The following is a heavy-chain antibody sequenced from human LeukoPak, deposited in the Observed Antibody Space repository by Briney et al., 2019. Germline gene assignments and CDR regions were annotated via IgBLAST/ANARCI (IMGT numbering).Heavy chain of an antibody. D-gene: IGHD1-26*01. CDR1: GFTFSSYG. J-gene: IGHJ3*02. Sequence: GGSLRLSCAASGFTFSSYGMHWVRQAPGKGLEWVAVIWYDGSNKYYADSVKGRFTISRDNSKNTLYLQMNSLRAEDTAVYYCARDQGGSYVTDAFDIWGQGTMVTVSS. V-gene: IGHV3-33*01. CDR2: IWYDGSNK. CDR3: ARDQGGSYVTDAFDI.